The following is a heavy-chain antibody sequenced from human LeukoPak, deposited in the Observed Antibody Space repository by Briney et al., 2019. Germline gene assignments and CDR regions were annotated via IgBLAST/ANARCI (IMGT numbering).Heavy chain of an antibody. V-gene: IGHV1-69*05. J-gene: IGHJ5*02. CDR3: ARDPGIAAAGRNWFGP. D-gene: IGHD6-13*01. CDR2: IIPVFGTA. CDR1: GGTFSSYA. Sequence: ASVKVSCKASGGTFSSYAISWVRQAPGQGLEWMGGIIPVFGTANYAQKFQGRVTITTDESTSTAYMELSSLRSEDTAVYYCARDPGIAAAGRNWFGPWGQGTLVTVSS.